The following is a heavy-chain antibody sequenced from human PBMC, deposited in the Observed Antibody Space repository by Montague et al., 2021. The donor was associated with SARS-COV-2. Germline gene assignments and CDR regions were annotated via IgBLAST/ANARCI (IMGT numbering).Heavy chain of an antibody. D-gene: IGHD1-26*01. CDR1: GFYFSYA. J-gene: IGHJ4*02. V-gene: IGHV3-30*04. Sequence: SLRLSCAASGFYFSYAMHWVRQAPGKGLEWVALISNDGSNKHYADSVKGRCTISSDNSKSTLYLQVNSLRAEDTAVYYCARENGSFHDGGYFDYWGQGSLVTVSS. CDR3: ARENGSFHDGGYFDY. CDR2: ISNDGSNK.